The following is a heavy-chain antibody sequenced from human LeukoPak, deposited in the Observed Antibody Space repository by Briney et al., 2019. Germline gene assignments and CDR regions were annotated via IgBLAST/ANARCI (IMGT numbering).Heavy chain of an antibody. CDR2: ISSSSRYI. J-gene: IGHJ4*02. CDR3: ARALNYDFWSGYPTFDY. V-gene: IGHV3-21*01. Sequence: GGSLRLFCAASGFTFSSYSMNWVRQAPGKGLEWVSSISSSSRYIYYADSVKGRFTITRDNAKNSLYLQMNSLRAEDTAVYYCARALNYDFWSGYPTFDYWGQGTLVTVSS. D-gene: IGHD3-3*01. CDR1: GFTFSSYS.